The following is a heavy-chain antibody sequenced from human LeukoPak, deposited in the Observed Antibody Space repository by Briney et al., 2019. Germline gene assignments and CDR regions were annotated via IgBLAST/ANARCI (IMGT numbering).Heavy chain of an antibody. CDR3: ARATGDYYDSSGYYYHDY. J-gene: IGHJ4*02. CDR2: IYHSGST. V-gene: IGHV4-38-2*02. D-gene: IGHD3-22*01. Sequence: PSETLSLTCTVSGCSISSGYYWGWIRQPPGKGLEWIGSIYHSGSTYYNPSLKSRVTISVDTSKNQFSLKLSSVTAADTAVYYCARATGDYYDSSGYYYHDYWGQGTLVTVSS. CDR1: GCSISSGYY.